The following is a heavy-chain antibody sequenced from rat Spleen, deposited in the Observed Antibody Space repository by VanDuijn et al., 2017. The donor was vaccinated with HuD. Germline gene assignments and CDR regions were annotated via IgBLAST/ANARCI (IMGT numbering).Heavy chain of an antibody. CDR1: GFTFSDYG. CDR2: ISYGDSSGHSST. Sequence: EVKLVESGGGLVQPGRSLKLSCAASGFTFSDYGVAWVRQAPTKGLEWVATISYGDSSGHSSTYYRDSVKGRFTISRDNAKSTLYLQMDSLRSEDTATYYCVRQDTSGYSNWFTYWGQGTLVTVSS. D-gene: IGHD4-3*01. V-gene: IGHV5-29*01. J-gene: IGHJ3*01. CDR3: VRQDTSGYSNWFTY.